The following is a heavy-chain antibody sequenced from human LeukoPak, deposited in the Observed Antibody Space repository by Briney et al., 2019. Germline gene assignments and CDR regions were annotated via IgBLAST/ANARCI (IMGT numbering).Heavy chain of an antibody. CDR1: GYSISSDYY. Sequence: SETLSLTCTVSGYSISSDYYWGWIRQPPGKGLERIGNVYRTGSTYYNPSLTSRVTISIDTSKNQFSLKLSSVTAADTAVYYCARDLSITMIRGVTFDYWGQGALVTVSS. J-gene: IGHJ4*02. V-gene: IGHV4-38-2*02. CDR2: VYRTGST. CDR3: ARDLSITMIRGVTFDY. D-gene: IGHD3-10*01.